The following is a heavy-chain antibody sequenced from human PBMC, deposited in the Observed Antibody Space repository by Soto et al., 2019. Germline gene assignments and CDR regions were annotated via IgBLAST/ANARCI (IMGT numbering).Heavy chain of an antibody. CDR2: ISYDGSDK. J-gene: IGHJ6*02. Sequence: QVQLVESGGGVVQPGGSLRLSCAASGFTFSTYAMHWVRQAPGKGLQWVALISYDGSDKYYADSVKGRFTISRDNFKNTLYLQMNSLRAEDTAVYYCAKDRDTAMVGVYYGMDVWGQGTTVTVSS. CDR1: GFTFSTYA. V-gene: IGHV3-30*18. CDR3: AKDRDTAMVGVYYGMDV. D-gene: IGHD5-18*01.